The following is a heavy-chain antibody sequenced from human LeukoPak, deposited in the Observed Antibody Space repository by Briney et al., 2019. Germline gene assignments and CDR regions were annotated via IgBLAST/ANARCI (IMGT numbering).Heavy chain of an antibody. D-gene: IGHD2-15*01. V-gene: IGHV3-7*03. Sequence: PGGSLRLSCAASGFTFSSYWMNWARQAPGKGLEWVASINHNGNVNYYVDSVRGRFTISRDNAKNSLYLQMSNLRAEDTAVYYCAKGSSGGRAINWFDPWGQGTLVTVSS. CDR1: GFTFSSYW. CDR3: AKGSSGGRAINWFDP. J-gene: IGHJ5*02. CDR2: INHNGNVN.